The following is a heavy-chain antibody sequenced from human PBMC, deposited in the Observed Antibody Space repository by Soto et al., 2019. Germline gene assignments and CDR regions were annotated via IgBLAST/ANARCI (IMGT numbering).Heavy chain of an antibody. J-gene: IGHJ4*02. CDR2: IHGDGGKI. CDR3: AKTISYPYFDY. CDR1: GFMFSAYW. D-gene: IGHD1-20*01. V-gene: IGHV3-7*01. Sequence: GGSLRLSCAASGFMFSAYWMSWVRQAPGKGLEWVANIHGDGGKIYYVDSVKGRFTISRDNSKNTLYLQMNSLRAEDTAVYYCAKTISYPYFDYWGQGTLVTVSS.